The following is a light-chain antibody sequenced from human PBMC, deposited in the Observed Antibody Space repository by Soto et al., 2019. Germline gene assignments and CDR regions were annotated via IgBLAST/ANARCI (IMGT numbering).Light chain of an antibody. Sequence: EIVLTQSPGTLSLSPGERDTLSCRASQSININYLAWYQQTPGQAPRLLIYGASSRATGIPDRFSGSGSGTDFTLTISRLEPDDFAVYYCQQYDSSPRTFGPGTKVEIK. CDR2: GAS. CDR3: QQYDSSPRT. J-gene: IGKJ1*01. CDR1: QSININY. V-gene: IGKV3-20*01.